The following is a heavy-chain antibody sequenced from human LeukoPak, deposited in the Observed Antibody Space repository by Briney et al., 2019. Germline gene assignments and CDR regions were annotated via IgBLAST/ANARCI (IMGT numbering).Heavy chain of an antibody. J-gene: IGHJ4*02. Sequence: GGSLRLSCAASGFTFSSYGMHWVRQAPGKGLESVAFIRYDGSNKYYADSVKGRFTISRDNSKNTLYLQMNSLRAGDTAVYYCARGKLIWFGELTPYYFDYWGQGTLVTVSS. V-gene: IGHV3-30*02. CDR1: GFTFSSYG. CDR3: ARGKLIWFGELTPYYFDY. CDR2: IRYDGSNK. D-gene: IGHD3-10*01.